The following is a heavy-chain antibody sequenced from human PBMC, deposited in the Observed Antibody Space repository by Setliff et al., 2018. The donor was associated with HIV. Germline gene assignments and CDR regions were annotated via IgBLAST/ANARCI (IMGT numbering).Heavy chain of an antibody. Sequence: LSLTCSISGDSVLSSRAAWNWIRQSPSGGLEWLGRIYYRSKWYSEYAVSVKSRLTIKPDTLENRFSLQLSSVTPEDTAVYFCARDCDPSRYYYLSLFDFWGQGTPVTVSS. D-gene: IGHD3-22*01. J-gene: IGHJ4*02. CDR1: GDSVLSSRAA. CDR2: IYYRSKWYS. V-gene: IGHV6-1*01. CDR3: ARDCDPSRYYYLSLFDF.